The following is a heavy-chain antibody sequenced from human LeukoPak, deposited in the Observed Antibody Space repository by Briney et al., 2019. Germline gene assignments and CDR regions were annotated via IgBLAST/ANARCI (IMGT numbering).Heavy chain of an antibody. V-gene: IGHV3-48*01. CDR2: ISSSSRTI. J-gene: IGHJ6*02. CDR3: ARLRYYAMDV. Sequence: GGSLRLSCAASGFTFSSYDMDWVRQAPGKGLEWVSYISSSSRTISYADSVKGRFTISRDNAKNSLYLQMNSLRAEDTAVYYCARLRYYAMDVWGQGTTVTASS. CDR1: GFTFSSYD.